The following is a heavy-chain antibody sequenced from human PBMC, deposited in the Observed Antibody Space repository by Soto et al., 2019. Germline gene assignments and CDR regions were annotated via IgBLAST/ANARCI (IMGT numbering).Heavy chain of an antibody. Sequence: EVQLVQSGAEVKKPGESLKISCKGSGYRTSYWIGWVRQMPGKGLEWMGIIYPGNSDTRYSPSFQGQVTISADKSISTVYLRWSSLKASDTAMYYCARQPLGAFDIWGQGTVVTVSS. D-gene: IGHD1-26*01. CDR2: IYPGNSDT. CDR3: ARQPLGAFDI. V-gene: IGHV5-51*01. CDR1: GYRTSYW. J-gene: IGHJ3*02.